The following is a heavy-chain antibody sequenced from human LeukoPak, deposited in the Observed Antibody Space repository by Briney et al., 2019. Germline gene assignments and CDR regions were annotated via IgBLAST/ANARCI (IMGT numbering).Heavy chain of an antibody. Sequence: ASVKVSCKASGYSFTSFGMNWVRQAPGQGLGWLGWINTNTGNPTYGQGFTGRFVFSMDTSVSTAYLQISSLKAEDTAVYYCARDPAAWGQGTLVTVSS. D-gene: IGHD2-15*01. CDR1: GYSFTSFG. J-gene: IGHJ4*02. CDR3: ARDPAA. CDR2: INTNTGNP. V-gene: IGHV7-4-1*02.